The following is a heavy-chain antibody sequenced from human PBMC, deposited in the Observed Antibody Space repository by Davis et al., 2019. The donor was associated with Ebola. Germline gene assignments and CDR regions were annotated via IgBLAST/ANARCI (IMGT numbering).Heavy chain of an antibody. CDR2: LNAGNGNT. J-gene: IGHJ4*02. Sequence: ASVKVSCKASGYIFITYTIHWVRQAPGQRLEWMGWLNAGNGNTKYSQKFQGRVTITRDTSASTAYMELSSLRSEDTAVYYCARADIVVYFDYWGQGTLVTVSS. D-gene: IGHD5-12*01. CDR3: ARADIVVYFDY. V-gene: IGHV1-3*01. CDR1: GYIFITYT.